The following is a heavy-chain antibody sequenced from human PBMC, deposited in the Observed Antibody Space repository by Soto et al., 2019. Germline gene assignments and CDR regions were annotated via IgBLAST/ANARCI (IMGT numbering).Heavy chain of an antibody. Sequence: GGSLRLSCAASGFTFSSYAMSWVRQAPGKGLEWVSAISGSGGSTYYADSVKGRFTISRDNSKNTPYLQMNSLRAEDTAVYYCAKDRDIVVVPAATEIDYWGQGTLVTVSS. CDR3: AKDRDIVVVPAATEIDY. D-gene: IGHD2-2*01. V-gene: IGHV3-23*01. CDR1: GFTFSSYA. J-gene: IGHJ4*02. CDR2: ISGSGGST.